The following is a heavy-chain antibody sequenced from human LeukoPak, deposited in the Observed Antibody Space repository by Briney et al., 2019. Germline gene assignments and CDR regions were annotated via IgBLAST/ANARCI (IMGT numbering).Heavy chain of an antibody. J-gene: IGHJ2*01. D-gene: IGHD6-13*01. CDR2: IYFRGST. V-gene: IGHV4-34*01. CDR1: GGSFSGYY. Sequence: PSETPSLTCAVYGGSFSGYYWSWIRQPPGKGLEWIGSIYFRGSTYYNPSLKSRVTISVDTSNNQFSLKLSSVTAADTAVYYCASARGSWGYWYFDLWGRGTLVTVSS. CDR3: ASARGSWGYWYFDL.